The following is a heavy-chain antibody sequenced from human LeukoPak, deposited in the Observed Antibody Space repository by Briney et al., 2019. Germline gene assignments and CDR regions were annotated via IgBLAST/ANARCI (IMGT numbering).Heavy chain of an antibody. V-gene: IGHV1-2*02. J-gene: IGHJ4*02. D-gene: IGHD2-2*01. Sequence: GASVKVSCKASGYTFTGYYIHWARQAPGQGLEWIGWINPNSGGTNYAQKFQGRVTMTRDTSITTAYMDLSRLISDDTAVYYCARTPREYQLPSDYWGQGTLVTVSS. CDR2: INPNSGGT. CDR1: GYTFTGYY. CDR3: ARTPREYQLPSDY.